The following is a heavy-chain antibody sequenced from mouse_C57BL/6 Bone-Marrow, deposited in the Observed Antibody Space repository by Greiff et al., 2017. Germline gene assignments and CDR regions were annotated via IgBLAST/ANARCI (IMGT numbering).Heavy chain of an antibody. CDR3: AYYDTWFAY. CDR2: IYPGDGDT. J-gene: IGHJ3*01. D-gene: IGHD2-4*01. CDR1: GYAFSSSW. Sequence: VQLQQSGPELVKPGASVKISCKASGYAFSSSWMNWVKQRPGKGLEWIGRIYPGDGDTNYNGKCKGKATLTADKSSSTAYMQLSSLTSEDSAVYFCAYYDTWFAYWGQGTLVTVSA. V-gene: IGHV1-82*01.